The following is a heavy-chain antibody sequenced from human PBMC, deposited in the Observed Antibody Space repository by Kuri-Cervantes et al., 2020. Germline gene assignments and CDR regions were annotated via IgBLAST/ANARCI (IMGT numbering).Heavy chain of an antibody. CDR3: ARGGYYYDSRVDY. CDR1: GGSISSSSYY. V-gene: IGHV4-39*01. CDR2: IYYSGST. D-gene: IGHD3-22*01. Sequence: GSLRLSCTVSGGSISSSSYYWGWIRQPPGKGLEWIGSIYYSGSTYYNPSLKSRVTISVDTSKNQFSLKLGSVTAADTAVYYCARGGYYYDSRVDYWGQGTLVTVSS. J-gene: IGHJ4*02.